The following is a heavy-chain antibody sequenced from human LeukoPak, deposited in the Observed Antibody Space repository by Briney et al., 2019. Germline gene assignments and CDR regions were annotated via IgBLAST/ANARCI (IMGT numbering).Heavy chain of an antibody. D-gene: IGHD3-10*01. CDR3: ARDCGLRTGGYYYGSGSRGWFDP. CDR1: GFTFSNYA. CDR2: ISYDGSNK. J-gene: IGHJ5*02. Sequence: GGSLRLSCAASGFTFSNYAMSWVRQAPGKGLEWVAVISYDGSNKYYADSVKGRFTISRDNSKNTLYLQMNSLRAEDTAVYYCARDCGLRTGGYYYGSGSRGWFDPWGQGTLVTVSS. V-gene: IGHV3-30-3*01.